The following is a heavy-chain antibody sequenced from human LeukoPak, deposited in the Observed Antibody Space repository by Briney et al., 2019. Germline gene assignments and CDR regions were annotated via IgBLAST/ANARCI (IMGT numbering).Heavy chain of an antibody. V-gene: IGHV4-30-4*08. Sequence: SQTLSLTCTVSGGSISSGDYYWSWLRQPPGTGLEWIGYIYYSGSTYYNPSLKSRVTISVDTSKNQFSLKLSSVTAADTAVYYCARAGRWYYYDTSGPFDYWGQGTLVTVSS. J-gene: IGHJ4*02. D-gene: IGHD3-22*01. CDR1: GGSISSGDYY. CDR3: ARAGRWYYYDTSGPFDY. CDR2: IYYSGST.